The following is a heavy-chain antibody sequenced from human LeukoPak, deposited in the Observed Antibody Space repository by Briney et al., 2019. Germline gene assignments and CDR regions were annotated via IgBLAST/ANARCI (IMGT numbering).Heavy chain of an antibody. CDR1: GGSMSSYY. J-gene: IGHJ6*03. V-gene: IGHV4-59*01. CDR2: IYYSGTT. CDR3: AMYDDAPSYYYYYMDV. Sequence: SETLSLTCTVSGGSMSSYYWSWVRQPPGKGLEWIGYIYYSGTTNYNPSLKSRVTISVDTSKNQFSLKLRSVTAADTAVYYCAMYDDAPSYYYYYMDVWGKGTTVTVPS. D-gene: IGHD2-8*01.